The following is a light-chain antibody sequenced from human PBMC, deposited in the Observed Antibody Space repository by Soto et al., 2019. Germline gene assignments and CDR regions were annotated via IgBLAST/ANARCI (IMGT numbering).Light chain of an antibody. CDR2: EVS. V-gene: IGLV2-14*01. Sequence: QSALTQPASVSGSPGQSITISCTGTSSDVGGYNYVSWYQQHPGKDPKLMIYEVSNRPSGVFNRFSGSKSGNTASLTIAGLQAEDEADYYCSAYTSSSTLVVFGGGTKLTVL. CDR1: SSDVGGYNY. J-gene: IGLJ2*01. CDR3: SAYTSSSTLVV.